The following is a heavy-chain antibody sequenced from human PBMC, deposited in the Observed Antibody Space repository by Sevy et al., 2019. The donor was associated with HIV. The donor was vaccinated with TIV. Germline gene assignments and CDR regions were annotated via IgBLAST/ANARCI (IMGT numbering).Heavy chain of an antibody. CDR3: ARQGGIVDRAFDY. CDR2: MYSSGNT. Sequence: SETLSLTCTVSGGSISSSSYDWGWIRQPPGKGLEWIGNMYSSGNTYYNPSLKSRVTIFVDTSKNQISLKLTSVTAADTAVYYCARQGGIVDRAFDYWGQGTLVTVSS. D-gene: IGHD2-21*01. J-gene: IGHJ4*02. V-gene: IGHV4-39*01. CDR1: GGSISSSSYD.